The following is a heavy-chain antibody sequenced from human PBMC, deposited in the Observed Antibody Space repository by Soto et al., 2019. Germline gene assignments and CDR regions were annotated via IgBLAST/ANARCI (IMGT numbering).Heavy chain of an antibody. V-gene: IGHV1-18*01. CDR3: ARDLRGGAAGTSFDY. Sequence: ASVKVSCKASGYTFTSYGISWVRQAPGQGLEWMGWISAYNGNTNYAQKLQGRVTMTTDTSTSTAYMELRSLRSDDTAVYYCARDLRGGAAGTSFDYWGQGTLVTVSS. CDR2: ISAYNGNT. J-gene: IGHJ4*02. D-gene: IGHD6-13*01. CDR1: GYTFTSYG.